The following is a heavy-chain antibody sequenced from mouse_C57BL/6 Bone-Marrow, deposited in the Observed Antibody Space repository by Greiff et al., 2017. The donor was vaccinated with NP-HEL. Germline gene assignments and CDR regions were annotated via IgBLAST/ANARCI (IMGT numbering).Heavy chain of an antibody. CDR3: ARGVSPYAMDD. CDR2: INYDGSST. V-gene: IGHV5-16*01. J-gene: IGHJ4*01. Sequence: EVKLMESEGGLVQPGSSMKLSCTASGFTFSDYYMAWVRQVPEKGLEWVANINYDGSSTYYLDSLKSRFIISRDNAKNILYLQMSSLKSEDTATYYCARGVSPYAMDDWGQGTSVTVSS. CDR1: GFTFSDYY.